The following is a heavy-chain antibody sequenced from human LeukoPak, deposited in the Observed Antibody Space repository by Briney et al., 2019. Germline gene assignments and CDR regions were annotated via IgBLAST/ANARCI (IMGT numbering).Heavy chain of an antibody. V-gene: IGHV4-34*01. CDR3: ARVARYYCYGMDV. J-gene: IGHJ6*02. CDR2: INHSGST. Sequence: SETLSLTCAVYGGSFSGYYWSWIRQPPGKGLEWIGEINHSGSTNYNPSLKSRVTISVDTSKNQFSLKLSSVTAADTAVYYCARVARYYCYGMDVWGQGTTVTVSS. CDR1: GGSFSGYY.